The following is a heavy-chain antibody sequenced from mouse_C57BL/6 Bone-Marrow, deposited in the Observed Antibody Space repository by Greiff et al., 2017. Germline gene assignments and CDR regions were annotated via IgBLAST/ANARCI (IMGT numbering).Heavy chain of an antibody. CDR1: GYTFTGYW. Sequence: VQLQESGAELMKPGASVKLSCKATGYTFTGYWIEWVQQRPGHGLEWIGEIFPGSGSTNYNEKFKGKFTFTADTSSNTAYMQLSSLTTENSDIYYWVRYNDGSSCLYWYIDDWGTGTTVTVSS. J-gene: IGHJ1*03. D-gene: IGHD1-1*01. V-gene: IGHV1-9*01. CDR2: IFPGSGST. CDR3: VRYNDGSSCLYWYIDD.